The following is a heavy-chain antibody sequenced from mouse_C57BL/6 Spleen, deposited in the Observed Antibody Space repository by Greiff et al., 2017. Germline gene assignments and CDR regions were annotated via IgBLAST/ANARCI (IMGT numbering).Heavy chain of an antibody. CDR2: IDPETGGT. V-gene: IGHV1-15*01. Sequence: VQLQQSGAELVRPGASVTLSCKASGYTFTDYEMHWVKQTPVHGLEWIGAIDPETGGTAYNQKFKGKAILTADKSSSTAYMALRSLTSEASAVYYCTRSIRYAMDYWGQGTSVTVSS. CDR3: TRSIRYAMDY. J-gene: IGHJ4*01. CDR1: GYTFTDYE.